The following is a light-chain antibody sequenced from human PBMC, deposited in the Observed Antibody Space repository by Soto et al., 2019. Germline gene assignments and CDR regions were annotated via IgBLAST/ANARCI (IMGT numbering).Light chain of an antibody. CDR2: GAS. V-gene: IGKV3-20*01. CDR1: QSVSSNF. CDR3: HHYGSFIT. J-gene: IGKJ5*01. Sequence: EIVLTQSPGTLSLSPGERATLSCRASQSVSSNFLAWYHQKPGPAPRLVIYGASSRATGIPDRFSGSWSGTDFTLTISRLEPEDFAVYYCHHYGSFITFGQGTRLEIK.